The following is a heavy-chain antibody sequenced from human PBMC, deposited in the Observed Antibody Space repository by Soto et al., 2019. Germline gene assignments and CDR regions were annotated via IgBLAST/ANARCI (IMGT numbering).Heavy chain of an antibody. CDR1: GGSISSGDYY. Sequence: SETLSLTCTVSGGSISSGDYYWSWIRQPPGKGLEWIGYIYYSGSTYYNPSLKSRVTISVDTSKTQFSLKLSSVTAADTAVYYCARDGPPGWFDPWGQGTLVTVSS. D-gene: IGHD3-10*01. J-gene: IGHJ5*02. CDR2: IYYSGST. V-gene: IGHV4-30-4*01. CDR3: ARDGPPGWFDP.